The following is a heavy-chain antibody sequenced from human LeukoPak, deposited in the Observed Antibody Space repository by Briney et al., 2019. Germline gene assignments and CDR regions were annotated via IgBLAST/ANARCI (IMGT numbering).Heavy chain of an antibody. CDR2: INPNSGGT. CDR3: ARRFWSGYSDY. D-gene: IGHD3-3*01. CDR1: GYTFAGYY. Sequence: SVKVSCKASGYTFAGYYMHWVRQAPRQGLEWMGWINPNSGGTNYAQKFQGRVTMTRDTSISTAYMELSRLRSDDTAVYYCARRFWSGYSDYWGQGTLVTVSS. V-gene: IGHV1-2*02. J-gene: IGHJ4*02.